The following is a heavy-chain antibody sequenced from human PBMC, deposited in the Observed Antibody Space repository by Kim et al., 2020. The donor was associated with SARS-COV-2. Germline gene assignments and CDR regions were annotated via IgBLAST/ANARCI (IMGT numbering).Heavy chain of an antibody. Sequence: GGSLRFSCAASGFTFSSYAMSWVRQAPGKGLEWVSAISGSGGSTYYADSVKGRFTISRDNSKNTLYLQMNSLRAEDTAVYYCAKDKTRITMASGNYFDYWGQGTLVTVSS. D-gene: IGHD3-10*01. CDR3: AKDKTRITMASGNYFDY. CDR1: GFTFSSYA. V-gene: IGHV3-23*01. J-gene: IGHJ4*02. CDR2: ISGSGGST.